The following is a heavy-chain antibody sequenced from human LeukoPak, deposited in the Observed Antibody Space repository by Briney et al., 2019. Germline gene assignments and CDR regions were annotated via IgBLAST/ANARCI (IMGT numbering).Heavy chain of an antibody. CDR3: ARDIGSGWPFEN. CDR2: MNPNSGNT. CDR1: GYTFTSYD. J-gene: IGHJ4*02. Sequence: ASVKVSCKASGYTFTSYDINWVRQATGQGLEWMGWMNPNSGNTGYAQKFQGRVTMTRSTSISTAYMELSSLRSEDTAVYYCARDIGSGWPFENWGQGTQVTVSS. D-gene: IGHD6-19*01. V-gene: IGHV1-8*01.